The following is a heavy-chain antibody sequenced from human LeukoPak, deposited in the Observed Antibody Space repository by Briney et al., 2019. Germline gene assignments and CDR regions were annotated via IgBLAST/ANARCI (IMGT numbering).Heavy chain of an antibody. CDR2: IYHSGST. Sequence: SETLSLTCTVSGYSISSGYYWGWIRQPPGKGLEWIGSIYHSGSTYYNPSLKSRVTISVDTSKNQFSLKLSSVTAADTAVYYCARKVANKNWVGPWGQGTLVTVSS. CDR3: ARKVANKNWVGP. V-gene: IGHV4-38-2*02. D-gene: IGHD4/OR15-4a*01. J-gene: IGHJ5*02. CDR1: GYSISSGYY.